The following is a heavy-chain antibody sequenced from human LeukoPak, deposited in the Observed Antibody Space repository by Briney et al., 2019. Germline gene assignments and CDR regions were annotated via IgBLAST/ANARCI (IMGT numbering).Heavy chain of an antibody. CDR2: INPNSGGT. CDR3: ARDSGITIFGVPLDY. CDR1: GYTFTGYY. V-gene: IGHV1-2*06. D-gene: IGHD3-3*01. Sequence: ASVKVSCKASGYTFTGYYMHWVRQAPGQGLEWMGRINPNSGGTNYAQKFQGRVTMTRDTSISTAYMELSRLRSDDTAVYYCARDSGITIFGVPLDYWGQGTLVTVSS. J-gene: IGHJ4*02.